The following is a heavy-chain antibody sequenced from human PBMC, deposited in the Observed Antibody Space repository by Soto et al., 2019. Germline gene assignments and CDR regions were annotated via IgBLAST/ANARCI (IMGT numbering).Heavy chain of an antibody. CDR1: GFTFDDYT. CDR3: AKGAGYSSSYGMDV. J-gene: IGHJ6*02. Sequence: GGSLRLSCAASGFTFDDYTMHWVRQAPGKGLEWVSLISWDGGSTYYADSVKGRFTISRDNSKNSLYLQMNSLRTEDTALYYCAKGAGYSSSYGMDVWGQGTTVTVSS. CDR2: ISWDGGST. V-gene: IGHV3-43*01. D-gene: IGHD5-18*01.